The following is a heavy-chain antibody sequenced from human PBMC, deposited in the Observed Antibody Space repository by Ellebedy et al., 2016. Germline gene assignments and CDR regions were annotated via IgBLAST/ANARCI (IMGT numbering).Heavy chain of an antibody. CDR2: MNPNSGNT. V-gene: IGHV1-8*01. J-gene: IGHJ6*02. CDR3: ARDGSPIFCGGDCLGVDYYGMDV. Sequence: ASVKVSCKASGYTFTSYDINWVRQATGQGLEWMGWMNPNSGNTGYAQKFQGRVTITADESTSTAYMKLSSLRSEDTAVYYCARDGSPIFCGGDCLGVDYYGMDVWGQGTTVTVSS. D-gene: IGHD2-21*02. CDR1: GYTFTSYD.